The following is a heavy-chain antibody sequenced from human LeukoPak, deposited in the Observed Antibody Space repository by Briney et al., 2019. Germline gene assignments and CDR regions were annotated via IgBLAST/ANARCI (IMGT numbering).Heavy chain of an antibody. CDR2: IYYSGST. CDR3: ARMPDILTGLDS. J-gene: IGHJ4*02. Sequence: SETLSLTCTVSGGSISSYYWSWIRQPPGKGLEWIGYIYYSGSTNYNPSLKSRVTISLDTSKNQFSLKLSSVTTADTAVYYCARMPDILTGLDSWGQGTLVTVSS. CDR1: GGSISSYY. D-gene: IGHD3-9*01. V-gene: IGHV4-59*01.